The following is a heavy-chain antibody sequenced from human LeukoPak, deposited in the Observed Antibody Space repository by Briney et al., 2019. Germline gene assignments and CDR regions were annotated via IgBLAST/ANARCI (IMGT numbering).Heavy chain of an antibody. D-gene: IGHD1-26*01. J-gene: IGHJ4*02. CDR1: GFTFSSYA. Sequence: VGSLGLSCSASGFTFSSYAMHWVRQAPGEELEYISGVTSDGGTTYHADSVKGRFTISRDNSKNTLYLQMSSLRVEDTAVYYCVKVSSTVGATYFDYWGQGTLVTVSS. CDR3: VKVSSTVGATYFDY. CDR2: VTSDGGTT. V-gene: IGHV3-64D*06.